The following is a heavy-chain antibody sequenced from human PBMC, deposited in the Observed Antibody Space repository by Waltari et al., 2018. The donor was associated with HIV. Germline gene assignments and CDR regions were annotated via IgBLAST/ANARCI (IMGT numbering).Heavy chain of an antibody. CDR3: ARGLPTVVTRSYLIVVNYVDY. J-gene: IGHJ4*02. CDR2: IYYSGST. CDR1: GGSISSSSYY. V-gene: IGHV4-39*07. D-gene: IGHD4-17*01. Sequence: QLQLQESGPGLVKPSETLSLTCTVSGGSISSSSYYWGWIRQPPGKGLEWIGSIYYSGSTYYNPSLKSRVTISVDTSKNQFSLKLGSVTAADTAVYYCARGLPTVVTRSYLIVVNYVDYWGQGTLVTVSS.